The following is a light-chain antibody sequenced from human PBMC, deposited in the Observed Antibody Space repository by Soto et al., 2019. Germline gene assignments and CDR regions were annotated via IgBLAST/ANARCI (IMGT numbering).Light chain of an antibody. J-gene: IGKJ1*01. Sequence: EIVLTQSPGTLSLSPGERATLSCRASQSINNNYLAWFQQRPGQAPRLLIHGASIRATAIPDRFSGSASGTDVTLTISRLEPEDFAVYYCQQHGSSPWTFGQGTKVEIK. V-gene: IGKV3-20*01. CDR2: GAS. CDR3: QQHGSSPWT. CDR1: QSINNNY.